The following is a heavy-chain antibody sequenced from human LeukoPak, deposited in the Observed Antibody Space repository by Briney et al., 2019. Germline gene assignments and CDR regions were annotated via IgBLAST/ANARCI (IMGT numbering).Heavy chain of an antibody. V-gene: IGHV4-61*01. Sequence: SETLSHTRTVSRGSVSSGSYYCSWTRHPPGKGLEWIGFMSNSRPTHSSRSLKSRVTISLDTSKIQFALKLNSVTAADTAVYCCGRVSVAGTGPDYWGQGTLVTVSS. J-gene: IGHJ4*02. CDR2: MSNSRPT. CDR1: RGSVSSGSYY. D-gene: IGHD6-13*01. CDR3: GRVSVAGTGPDY.